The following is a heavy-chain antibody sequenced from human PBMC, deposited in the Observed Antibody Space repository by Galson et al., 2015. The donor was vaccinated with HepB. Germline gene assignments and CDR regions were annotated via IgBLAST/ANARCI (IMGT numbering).Heavy chain of an antibody. V-gene: IGHV3-9*01. J-gene: IGHJ3*02. Sequence: SLRLSCAASGFTFDDYAMHWVRQAPGKGLEWVSGISWNSGSIGYADSVKGRFTISRDNAKNSLYLQMNSLRAEDTALYYCAKDISSSWYSDAFDIWGQGTMVTVSS. CDR1: GFTFDDYA. CDR3: AKDISSSWYSDAFDI. D-gene: IGHD6-13*01. CDR2: ISWNSGSI.